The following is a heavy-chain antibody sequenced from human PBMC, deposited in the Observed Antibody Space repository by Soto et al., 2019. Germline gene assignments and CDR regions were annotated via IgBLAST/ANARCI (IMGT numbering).Heavy chain of an antibody. V-gene: IGHV1-69*01. D-gene: IGHD6-13*01. J-gene: IGHJ4*02. CDR3: AREEGGRIAEGGDY. CDR2: IIPIFGTA. CDR1: GGTFSSYA. Sequence: QVQLVQSGAEVTKPGASVKVSCKASGGTFSSYAISWVRQAPGQGLEWMGGIIPIFGTANSAQKFQGRVTMTGDESTSIAYRELSSQRAKDTAVYYCAREEGGRIAEGGDYWGQGTLVTVSS.